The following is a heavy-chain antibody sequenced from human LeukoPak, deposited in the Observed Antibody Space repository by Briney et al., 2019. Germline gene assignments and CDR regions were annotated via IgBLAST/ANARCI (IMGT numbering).Heavy chain of an antibody. CDR1: GYTFTSYG. D-gene: IGHD3-3*02. CDR2: ISAYNGNT. J-gene: IGHJ6*02. Sequence: ASVKVSCKASGYTFTSYGISWVRQAPGQGLEWMGWISAYNGNTNYAQKLQGRVTMTTDTSTSTAYMELRSLRSDDTAVYYCARDRSIDLRGSHPFLPHYGMDVWGQGTTVTVSS. CDR3: ARDRSIDLRGSHPFLPHYGMDV. V-gene: IGHV1-18*01.